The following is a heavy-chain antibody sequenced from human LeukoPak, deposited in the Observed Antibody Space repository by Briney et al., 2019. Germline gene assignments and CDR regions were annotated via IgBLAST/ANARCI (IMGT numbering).Heavy chain of an antibody. V-gene: IGHV3-23*01. CDR1: GLTFINFG. Sequence: GGSLRLSCAASGLTFINFGMTWVRQAPGKGLEWVSAISGSGVTTFYADSVKGRFTISRDNSKNTLYLQMNSLRAEDTAVYYCAKDTFYGSNYFDYWGQGTLVTVSS. D-gene: IGHD3-10*01. CDR2: ISGSGVTT. J-gene: IGHJ4*02. CDR3: AKDTFYGSNYFDY.